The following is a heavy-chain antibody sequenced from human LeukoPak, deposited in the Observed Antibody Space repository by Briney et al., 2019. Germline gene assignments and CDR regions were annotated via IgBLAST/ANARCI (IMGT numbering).Heavy chain of an antibody. V-gene: IGHV1-18*01. CDR3: ARGPTFHIVVVPIYYYYYMDA. Sequence: GASVKVSCKASGYTFTSYGISWVRQAPGQGLEWMGWISAYNGNTNYAQKLQGRVTMTTDTSTSTAYMELRSLRSDDTAVYYCARGPTFHIVVVPIYYYYYMDAWGKGTTVTVSS. CDR1: GYTFTSYG. J-gene: IGHJ6*03. CDR2: ISAYNGNT. D-gene: IGHD2-21*01.